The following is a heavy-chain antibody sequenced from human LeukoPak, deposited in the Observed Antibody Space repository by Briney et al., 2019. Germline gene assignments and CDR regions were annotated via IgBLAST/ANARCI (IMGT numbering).Heavy chain of an antibody. Sequence: PGGSLRLSCAASGFTFSSYSMNWVRQAPGRGLEWVSSISSSSSYIYYADSVKGRFTISRDNAKNSLYLQMNSLRAEDTAVYYCARDGKRWLQLNYYGMDVWGQGTTVTVSS. CDR1: GFTFSSYS. CDR2: ISSSSSYI. J-gene: IGHJ6*02. CDR3: ARDGKRWLQLNYYGMDV. D-gene: IGHD5-24*01. V-gene: IGHV3-21*01.